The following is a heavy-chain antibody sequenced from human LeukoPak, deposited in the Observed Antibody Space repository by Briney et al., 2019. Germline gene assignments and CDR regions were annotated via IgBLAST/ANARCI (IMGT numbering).Heavy chain of an antibody. Sequence: SETLSLTCAVYGGSFSGYYWSWIRQPPGKGLEWIGEINHSGSTNYNPSLKSRVTISVDTSKNQFSLKLSSVTAADTAVYYCASGRYHPNYDFWSGYRNWFDPWGQGTLVTVSS. CDR3: ASGRYHPNYDFWSGYRNWFDP. V-gene: IGHV4-34*01. D-gene: IGHD3-3*01. CDR2: INHSGST. J-gene: IGHJ5*02. CDR1: GGSFSGYY.